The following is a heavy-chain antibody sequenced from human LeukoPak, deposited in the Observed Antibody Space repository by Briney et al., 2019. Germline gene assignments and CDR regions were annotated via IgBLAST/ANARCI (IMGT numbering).Heavy chain of an antibody. CDR2: IYYSGST. CDR3: ARVYYSSSYDYWYFDL. J-gene: IGHJ2*01. V-gene: IGHV4-59*01. CDR1: GGSIRNYY. D-gene: IGHD6-13*01. Sequence: PSETLSLTCTVSGGSIRNYYWSWIRQPPGKGLEWIGYIYYSGSTNYNPSLKSRVTISVDMSKNQFSLKLSSVTAADTAVYYCARVYYSSSYDYWYFDLWGRGTLVTVSS.